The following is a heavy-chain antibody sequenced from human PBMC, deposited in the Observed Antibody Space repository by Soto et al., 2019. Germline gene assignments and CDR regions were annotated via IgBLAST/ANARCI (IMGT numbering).Heavy chain of an antibody. Sequence: ASVKVSCKASGYTFTSYAMHWVRQAPVQRLEWMGWINAGNGNTKYSQKFQGRVTITRDTSASTAYMELSSLRSEDTAVYYCARGVGREYFDYWGQGTLVTVSS. CDR2: INAGNGNT. J-gene: IGHJ4*02. D-gene: IGHD3-10*01. CDR1: GYTFTSYA. V-gene: IGHV1-3*01. CDR3: ARGVGREYFDY.